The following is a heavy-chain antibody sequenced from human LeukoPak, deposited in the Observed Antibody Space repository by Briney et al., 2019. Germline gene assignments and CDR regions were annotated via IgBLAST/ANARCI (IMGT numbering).Heavy chain of an antibody. V-gene: IGHV4-30-4*08. CDR3: ARDHDYVSRSHPT. Sequence: LRLSCAASGFTFSDYYMSWIRQPPGKGLEWIGYIYYSGSTYYNPSLKSRVTISVDTSKNQFSLKLSSVTAADTAVYYCARDHDYVSRSHPTWGQGTLVTVSS. D-gene: IGHD3-16*01. J-gene: IGHJ5*02. CDR2: IYYSGST. CDR1: GFTFSDYY.